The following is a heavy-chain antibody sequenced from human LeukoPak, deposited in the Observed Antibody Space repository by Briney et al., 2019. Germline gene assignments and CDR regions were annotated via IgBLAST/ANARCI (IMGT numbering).Heavy chain of an antibody. D-gene: IGHD1-26*01. CDR3: ARDQMWGTEVFDY. J-gene: IGHJ4*02. CDR2: ISAYNGNT. Sequence: VXXAXXXXXEWMGWISAYNGNTNYAQKLQGRVTMTTATSTSTAYMELRSLRSDDTAVYYCARDQMWGTEVFDYWGQGTLVTVSS. V-gene: IGHV1-18*01.